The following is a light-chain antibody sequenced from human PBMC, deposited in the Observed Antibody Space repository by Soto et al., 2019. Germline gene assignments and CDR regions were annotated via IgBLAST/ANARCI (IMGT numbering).Light chain of an antibody. CDR3: QQANSFLIT. J-gene: IGKJ5*01. Sequence: DIQMTQSPSSVSASVGDRVTITCRASQGITNRLAWYQQKPGKAPKLLIYEASSLQSGVPSRISGSGSGTDSTLTISSLQPEDFATYYCQQANSFLITFGQGTRLEIK. CDR1: QGITNR. CDR2: EAS. V-gene: IGKV1D-12*01.